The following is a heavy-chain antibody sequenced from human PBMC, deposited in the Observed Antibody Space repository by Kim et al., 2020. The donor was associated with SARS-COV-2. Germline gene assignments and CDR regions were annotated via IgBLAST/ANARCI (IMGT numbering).Heavy chain of an antibody. V-gene: IGHV3-7*01. Sequence: GGSLRLSCAASGFAFTTYWMSWVRQAPGKGLEWVANIKQVGSETYYVVFVKGRFSISRDNSKNSLYLQMNSLRAEDTAVYYCARDGSAYDYWGQGTLVTVSS. J-gene: IGHJ4*02. CDR3: ARDGSAYDY. CDR2: IKQVGSET. D-gene: IGHD3-22*01. CDR1: GFAFTTYW.